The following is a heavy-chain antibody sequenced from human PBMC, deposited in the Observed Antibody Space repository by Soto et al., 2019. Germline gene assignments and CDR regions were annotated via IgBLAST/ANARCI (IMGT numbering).Heavy chain of an antibody. Sequence: QVQLQQWGAGLLKPSETLSLTCAVSGGSFSGSYWTWVRQAPGKGLAWIGEFNHNGHINYNPSLESRVAISMDTSKKQCSLKVTSVTAADTAVYYCARALDGVTYLKLWGQGTLVTVSS. CDR2: FNHNGHI. V-gene: IGHV4-34*01. J-gene: IGHJ4*02. CDR3: ARALDGVTYLKL. D-gene: IGHD3-10*01. CDR1: GGSFSGSY.